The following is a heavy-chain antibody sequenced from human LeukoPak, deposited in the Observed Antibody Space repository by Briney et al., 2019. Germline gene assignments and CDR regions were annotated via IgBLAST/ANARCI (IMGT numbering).Heavy chain of an antibody. V-gene: IGHV4-30-4*01. D-gene: IGHD3-10*01. J-gene: IGHJ6*04. CDR3: ARDSGLWFGELYYYYGMDV. CDR1: GGSISSGDYY. Sequence: PSQTLSLTCTVSGGSISSGDYYWSWIRQPPGKGLEWIGYIYHSGSTYYNPSLKSRVTISVDTSKNQFSLKLSSVTAADTAAYYCARDSGLWFGELYYYYGMDVWGKGTTVTVSS. CDR2: IYHSGST.